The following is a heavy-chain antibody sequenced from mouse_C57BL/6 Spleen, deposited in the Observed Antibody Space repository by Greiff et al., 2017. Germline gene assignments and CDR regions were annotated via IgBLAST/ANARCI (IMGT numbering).Heavy chain of an antibody. V-gene: IGHV1-82*01. J-gene: IGHJ3*01. CDR2: IYPGDGDT. D-gene: IGHD2-4*01. CDR3: ARESDSAWLAY. CDR1: GYAFSSSW. Sequence: QVQLQQSGPELVKPGASVKISCKASGYAFSSSWMNWVKQRPGKGLEWIGRIYPGDGDTNYNGKFKGKATLAADKSSSTAYMQLSSLTSEDSAVYCCARESDSAWLAYWGQGTLVTVSA.